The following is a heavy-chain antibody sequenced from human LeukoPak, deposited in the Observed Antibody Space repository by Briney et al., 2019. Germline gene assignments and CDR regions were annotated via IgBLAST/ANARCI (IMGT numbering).Heavy chain of an antibody. CDR3: ARVYRRVYSGYGPFVFDY. D-gene: IGHD5-12*01. J-gene: IGHJ4*02. CDR2: INPKSDGT. V-gene: IGHV1-2*02. CDR1: GFTFTGEH. Sequence: ASVKVSCTASGFTFTGEHLHWGCQAPGQGLEWVGWINPKSDGTNFAQRVRGRVTMTRDTSISTYYMELSRLRSDDMVVYYCARVYRRVYSGYGPFVFDYWSQGTLVTVSS.